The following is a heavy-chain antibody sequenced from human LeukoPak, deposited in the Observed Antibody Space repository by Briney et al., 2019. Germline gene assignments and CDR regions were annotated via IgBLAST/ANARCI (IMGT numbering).Heavy chain of an antibody. J-gene: IGHJ4*02. V-gene: IGHV3-7*01. CDR2: IKQDGSEK. Sequence: PGGSLRLSCAASGFTFSSYWMSWVRQARGKGLEWVANIKQDGSEKYYVDSVKGRFTISRDNAKNSLYLQMNRLRAEDTAVYYCARDSISGWYVGLYGYWGQGTLVTVSS. D-gene: IGHD6-13*01. CDR3: ARDSISGWYVGLYGY. CDR1: GFTFSSYW.